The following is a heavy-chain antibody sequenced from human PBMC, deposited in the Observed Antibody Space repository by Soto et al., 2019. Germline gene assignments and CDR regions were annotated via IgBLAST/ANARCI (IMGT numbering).Heavy chain of an antibody. CDR3: ARDLSQSRLLWFGTPDYYYYGMDV. Sequence: GGSLRLSCAAPGFTFSSYGMHWVRQAPGKGLEWVAVIWYDGSNKYYADSVKGRFTISRDNSKNTLYLQMNSLRAEDTAVYYCARDLSQSRLLWFGTPDYYYYGMDVWGQGTTVTVSS. CDR1: GFTFSSYG. CDR2: IWYDGSNK. D-gene: IGHD3-10*01. V-gene: IGHV3-33*01. J-gene: IGHJ6*02.